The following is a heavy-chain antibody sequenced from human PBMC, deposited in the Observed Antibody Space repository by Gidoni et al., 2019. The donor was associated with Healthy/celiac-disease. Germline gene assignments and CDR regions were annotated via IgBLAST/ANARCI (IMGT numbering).Heavy chain of an antibody. D-gene: IGHD3-9*01. CDR3: ARDRDFDWLPPQPYYYYGMDV. CDR2: INTNSGGT. CDR1: GYTFTGSY. V-gene: IGHV1-2*02. J-gene: IGHJ6*02. Sequence: QVQLVQSGAEVKKPGASVKVSCTASGYTFTGSYMHWVRQAPGQGLEWLGWINTNSGGTNYAQKFQGRVTMTRDTCIRTAYMELSRLRSDDTAVYYCARDRDFDWLPPQPYYYYGMDVWGQGTTVTVSS.